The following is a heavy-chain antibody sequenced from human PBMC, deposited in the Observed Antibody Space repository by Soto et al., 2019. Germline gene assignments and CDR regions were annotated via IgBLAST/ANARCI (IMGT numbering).Heavy chain of an antibody. CDR2: ISAYNGNT. Sequence: QVQLVQSGAEVKKPGGSVKVSCKASGYTFTSYGISWVRQAPGQGLEWMGWISAYNGNTNYAQKRQGRVTMTTDTSTSTAYMELRSLRSDDTAVYYCARGSDVWDDGLGRFDYWGQGTLVTVSS. D-gene: IGHD1-1*01. CDR3: ARGSDVWDDGLGRFDY. CDR1: GYTFTSYG. V-gene: IGHV1-18*01. J-gene: IGHJ4*02.